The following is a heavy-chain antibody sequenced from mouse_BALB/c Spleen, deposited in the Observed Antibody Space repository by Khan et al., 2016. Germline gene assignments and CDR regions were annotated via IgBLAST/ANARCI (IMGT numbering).Heavy chain of an antibody. CDR2: IRNKVNDYTT. CDR3: RFTISRDNSQSILYLQMNTLIAEDSATYYCARVMAGYDDAADY. V-gene: IGHV7-3*02. D-gene: IGHD2-2*01. J-gene: IGHJ4*01. CDR1: GFTFTDYY. Sequence: EVELVESGGGLVQPGGSLRLSCATSGFTFTDYYMSWVRQPPGKALEWLGFIRNKVNDYTTEDSVSVRGRLTIYSDNSQSILYLQMNTLRAEDSASVKCRFTISRDNSQSILYLQMNTLIAEDSATYYCARVMAGYDDAADYWGERTAVIVSS.